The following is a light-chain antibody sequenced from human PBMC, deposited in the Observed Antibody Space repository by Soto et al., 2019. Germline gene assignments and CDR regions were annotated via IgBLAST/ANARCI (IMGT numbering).Light chain of an antibody. V-gene: IGKV1-27*01. Sequence: DIPMTQSPSSLSASVGDRVTITCRASQGINNYVAWYQQKPGKPPKLLIYAASTLQSGVPYRFSGSGSGTDFTLTINSLQPEDVATYSCQKYSSVPVFGPGTKVDIK. CDR3: QKYSSVPV. J-gene: IGKJ3*01. CDR1: QGINNY. CDR2: AAS.